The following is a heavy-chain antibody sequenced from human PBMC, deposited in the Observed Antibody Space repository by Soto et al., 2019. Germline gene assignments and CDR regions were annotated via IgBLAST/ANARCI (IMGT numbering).Heavy chain of an antibody. CDR2: ISSSSSPI. CDR1: GLTFSSND. CDR3: ARTSRILDAFDI. D-gene: IGHD2-15*01. J-gene: IGHJ3*02. V-gene: IGHV3-48*02. Sequence: EVQLVESGGGLVQPGGSLRLSCAAAGLTFSSNDMNWVRQAPGKGLEWVSYISSSSSPIYYADSVRGRFTISRDNAKNSLDLQMNSLRDEDTAVYYCARTSRILDAFDIWGQGTMVTVSS.